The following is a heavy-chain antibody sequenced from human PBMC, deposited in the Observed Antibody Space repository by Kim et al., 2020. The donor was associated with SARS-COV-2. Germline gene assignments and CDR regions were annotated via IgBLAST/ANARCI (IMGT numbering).Heavy chain of an antibody. J-gene: IGHJ6*02. Sequence: GGSLRLSCAASGFTFSSYWMHWVRQAPGKGLVWVSRINSDGSRTSYADSVKGRFTISRDNAKNTLYLQMNSLRAEDTAVYYCARDRALAEYSSGWYRYYYGMDVWGQGTTVTVSS. CDR2: INSDGSRT. CDR3: ARDRALAEYSSGWYRYYYGMDV. V-gene: IGHV3-74*01. CDR1: GFTFSSYW. D-gene: IGHD6-19*01.